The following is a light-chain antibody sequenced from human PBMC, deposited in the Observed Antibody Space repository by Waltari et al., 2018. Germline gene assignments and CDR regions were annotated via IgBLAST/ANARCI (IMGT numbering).Light chain of an antibody. CDR2: EVN. CDR3: TSYAGSNNLP. CDR1: TSDVGGYDL. V-gene: IGLV2-8*01. J-gene: IGLJ2*01. Sequence: QSALTQPPSASGSLGQSVATPCTGTTSDVGGYDLASWYQQPPGKAPKLIIYEVNKRPSGVPDRFSGSKSGNTASLTVSGLQAEDEADYYCTSYAGSNNLPFGGGTKLTVL.